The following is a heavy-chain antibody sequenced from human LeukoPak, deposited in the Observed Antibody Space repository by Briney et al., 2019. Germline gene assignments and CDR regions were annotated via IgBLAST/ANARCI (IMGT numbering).Heavy chain of an antibody. CDR1: GFTFSSYE. J-gene: IGHJ4*02. CDR2: ISSSGSTI. CDR3: AKTRGSGPFDY. D-gene: IGHD3-10*01. V-gene: IGHV3-48*03. Sequence: GGSLRLSCAASGFTFSSYEMNWVRQAPGKGLEWISYISSSGSTIHYADSVKGRFTISRDNSKNTLYLQMNNLRAEDTAVYYRAKTRGSGPFDYWGQGTLVTVSS.